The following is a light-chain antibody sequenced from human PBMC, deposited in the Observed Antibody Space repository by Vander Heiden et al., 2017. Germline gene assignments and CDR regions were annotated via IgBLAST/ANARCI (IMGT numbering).Light chain of an antibody. CDR2: EVS. CDR3: CSYAGSSTVV. CDR1: SSDVGSYNL. V-gene: IGLV2-23*02. Sequence: QSALTQPASVSGSPGQSITIPCTGTSSDVGSYNLVSWYQQHPGKAPKLMIYEVSKRTSGVSNRFSGSKSGNTASLTISGLQAEDEADYYCCSYAGSSTVVFGGGTKLTVL. J-gene: IGLJ2*01.